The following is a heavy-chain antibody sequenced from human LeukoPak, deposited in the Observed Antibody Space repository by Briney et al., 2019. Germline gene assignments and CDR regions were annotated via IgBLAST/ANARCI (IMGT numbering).Heavy chain of an antibody. Sequence: SETLSLTCSVSGDSFSNYYWTWIRQPPGEGLEWIGYVYYSGSTNYNPSLKTRLHLSVDTSKNRFSLKLSSVTAADTAVYYCASSPRLTTSWFLFDSWGHGTLVTVSS. CDR3: ASSPRLTTSWFLFDS. J-gene: IGHJ5*01. CDR2: VYYSGST. CDR1: GDSFSNYY. V-gene: IGHV4-59*08. D-gene: IGHD2-2*01.